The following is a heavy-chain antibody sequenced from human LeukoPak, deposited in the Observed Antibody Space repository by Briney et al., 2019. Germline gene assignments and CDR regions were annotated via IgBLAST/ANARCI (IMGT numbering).Heavy chain of an antibody. J-gene: IGHJ4*02. Sequence: GESLQISCQGSGYSLTTYWIGWVRQMPGKGLEWMGIIYPGNSDTRYSPSFQGQVTISVDKSISTAYLQWSSLKASDTAMYYCARPLNGANIYWGQGTLVTVSS. CDR1: GYSLTTYW. D-gene: IGHD4/OR15-4a*01. CDR2: IYPGNSDT. CDR3: ARPLNGANIY. V-gene: IGHV5-51*01.